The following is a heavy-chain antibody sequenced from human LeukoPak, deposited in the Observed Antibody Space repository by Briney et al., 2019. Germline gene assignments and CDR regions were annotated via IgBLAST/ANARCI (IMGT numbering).Heavy chain of an antibody. D-gene: IGHD3-9*01. J-gene: IGHJ4*02. Sequence: GGSLRLSCAASGFTFSNYAMGWVRQAPGKGLEWVSAVSGRDDSTYYADSVKGRFTISRDNSKSTLYLQMNSLRAEDTAVYYCAKWGDYDILTGYYDSDYWGQGTLVTVSS. CDR3: AKWGDYDILTGYYDSDY. V-gene: IGHV3-23*01. CDR1: GFTFSNYA. CDR2: VSGRDDST.